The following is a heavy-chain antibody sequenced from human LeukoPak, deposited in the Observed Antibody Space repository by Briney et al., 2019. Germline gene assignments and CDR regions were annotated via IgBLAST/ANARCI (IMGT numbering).Heavy chain of an antibody. Sequence: GGSLRLSCAASGFTFSDYYMSWIRQAPGKGLEWVSYISSSGSTIYYADSVKGRITISRDNAKNSLYLQMNSLRAEDTAVYYCARVGTTVTVYYYYYMDVWGKGTTVTVSS. D-gene: IGHD4-11*01. J-gene: IGHJ6*03. V-gene: IGHV3-11*01. CDR3: ARVGTTVTVYYYYYMDV. CDR1: GFTFSDYY. CDR2: ISSSGSTI.